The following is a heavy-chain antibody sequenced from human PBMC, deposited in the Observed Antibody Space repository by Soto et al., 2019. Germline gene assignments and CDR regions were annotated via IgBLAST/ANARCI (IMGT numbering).Heavy chain of an antibody. CDR2: INPNSGGT. Sequence: GASVKVSCKASGYTFTGYYMHWVRQAPGQGLEWMGWINPNSGGTNYAQKFQGWVTMTRDTSISTAYMELSRLRSDDTAVYYCARTERELGLRYYYGMDVWGQGTTVTVSS. CDR3: ARTERELGLRYYYGMDV. D-gene: IGHD1-26*01. J-gene: IGHJ6*02. CDR1: GYTFTGYY. V-gene: IGHV1-2*04.